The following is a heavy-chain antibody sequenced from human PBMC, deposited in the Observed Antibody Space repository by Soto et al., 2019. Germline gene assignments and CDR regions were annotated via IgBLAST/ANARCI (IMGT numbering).Heavy chain of an antibody. Sequence: GGSLRLSCAASGFTFSNYNMNWVRQGPGKGLEWVSYVSSGSSTIYYADSVKGRFTISRDNAKNSLYLQMNSLRDEDTAVYYCARDHVGSGSYYQGYFFDYWGQGALVTVSS. CDR2: VSSGSSTI. D-gene: IGHD3-10*01. CDR1: GFTFSNYN. V-gene: IGHV3-48*02. CDR3: ARDHVGSGSYYQGYFFDY. J-gene: IGHJ4*02.